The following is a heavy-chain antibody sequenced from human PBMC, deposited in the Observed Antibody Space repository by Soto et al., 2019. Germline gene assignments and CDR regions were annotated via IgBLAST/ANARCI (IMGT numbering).Heavy chain of an antibody. CDR2: IYYTETT. Sequence: SETLSLTCTVSDSPISSYYWGWFPQPPGLGLEWVGYIYYTETTTYNPSLRSRVAISLDASKSQFSLNLTSVTAADTAVYFCARLGGYYQAFDYWGPGALVTVSS. CDR1: DSPISSYY. V-gene: IGHV4-59*08. D-gene: IGHD3-22*01. CDR3: ARLGGYYQAFDY. J-gene: IGHJ4*01.